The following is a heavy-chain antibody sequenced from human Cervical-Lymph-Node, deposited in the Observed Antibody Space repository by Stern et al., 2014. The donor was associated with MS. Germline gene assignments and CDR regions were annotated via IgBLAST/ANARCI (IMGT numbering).Heavy chain of an antibody. CDR1: VGTFSSDA. J-gene: IGHJ4*02. CDR3: ATLRKAAHSYAI. CDR2: IISMVGTA. D-gene: IGHD3-16*01. V-gene: IGHV1-69*01. Sequence: ALLVASRTGVKQPGSSVKVCCQASVGTFSSDAINWVRQAPGQRLEGMGGIISMVGTAQYTQNYQGRVTINEDESKNQADMEMTSLRSEDTPTYSCATLRKAAHSYAIWGQGTRVTVSS.